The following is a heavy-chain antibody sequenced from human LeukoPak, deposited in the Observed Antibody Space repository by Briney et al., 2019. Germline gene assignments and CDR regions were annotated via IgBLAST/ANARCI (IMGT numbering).Heavy chain of an antibody. D-gene: IGHD3-10*01. Sequence: SETLSLTCTVSGGSISSYYYNWIRQPPGKGLEGIGYIYYSGITNYNPSLKSRVTMSVDTSKNQFSLKLTSVTAADTAVYYCAKDLAHYRRVTIDYWGQGTLVTVSS. CDR3: AKDLAHYRRVTIDY. V-gene: IGHV4-59*01. CDR2: IYYSGIT. CDR1: GGSISSYY. J-gene: IGHJ4*02.